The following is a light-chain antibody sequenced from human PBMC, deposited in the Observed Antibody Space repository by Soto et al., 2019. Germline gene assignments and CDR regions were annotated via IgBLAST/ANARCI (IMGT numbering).Light chain of an antibody. J-gene: IGLJ3*02. Sequence: QSALTQPASVSGSPGQSITISCTGTSGDVGGFNYVSWYQQYSGKAPKLMIYEVSSRPSGVSDRFSASKSGNTASLTISGLEAEDEADYYCSSCTSSSTWVFGGGTKLTVL. CDR2: EVS. CDR3: SSCTSSSTWV. V-gene: IGLV2-14*01. CDR1: SGDVGGFNY.